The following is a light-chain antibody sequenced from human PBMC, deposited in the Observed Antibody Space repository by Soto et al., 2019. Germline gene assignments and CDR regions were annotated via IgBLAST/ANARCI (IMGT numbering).Light chain of an antibody. V-gene: IGKV4-1*01. Sequence: DIVMTQSPESLAVSLGERATIKCNSSQSVLYSSNSKNYLAWHQQKPGQPPKMRIYWASTRKSGVPDRFSGSGSGTDFTLTISSLQAEDAAVYYCQQHYTTPWTFGQGTRVELK. CDR3: QQHYTTPWT. CDR2: WAS. J-gene: IGKJ1*01. CDR1: QSVLYSSNSKNY.